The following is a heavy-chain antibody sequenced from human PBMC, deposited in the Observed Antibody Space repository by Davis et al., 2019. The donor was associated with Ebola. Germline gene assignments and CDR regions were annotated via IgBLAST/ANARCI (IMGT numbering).Heavy chain of an antibody. CDR1: GFSLSPSGMR. Sequence: SGPTLVKSTQTLTMTCTFSGFSLSPSGMRVSWIRQPPGKALEWLARIDWDDDKFYSTSLKTRLTISKDTSKNQVVLTMTNMDPVDTATYYCARSSRGGSLHFDYWGQGTLVTVSS. CDR3: ARSSRGGSLHFDY. J-gene: IGHJ4*02. CDR2: IDWDDDK. D-gene: IGHD1-26*01. V-gene: IGHV2-70*04.